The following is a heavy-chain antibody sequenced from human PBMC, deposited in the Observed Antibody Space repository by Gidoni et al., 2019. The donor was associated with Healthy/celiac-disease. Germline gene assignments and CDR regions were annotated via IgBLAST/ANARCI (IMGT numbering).Heavy chain of an antibody. CDR2: IRATGGRT. Sequence: EVQLLESGGGLVQPGGSLRLSCAASGFTFTIYTLSWVRQAPGKGLDWVSTIRATGGRTYYADSVKGRFTISRDISKNTLHLQMNSLRAEDTAVYYCTKDPGQLGGDYWGQGTLVTVSS. V-gene: IGHV3-23*01. J-gene: IGHJ4*02. D-gene: IGHD6-6*01. CDR3: TKDPGQLGGDY. CDR1: GFTFTIYT.